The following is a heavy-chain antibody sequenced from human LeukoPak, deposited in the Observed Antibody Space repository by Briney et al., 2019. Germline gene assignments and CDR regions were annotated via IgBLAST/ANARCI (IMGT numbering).Heavy chain of an antibody. V-gene: IGHV3-74*01. CDR1: GFTFSSYA. Sequence: GRSLRLSCAASGFTFSSYAMHWVRQAPGKGLVWVSRINTDGSSTSYADSVKGRFTISRDNAKNTLYLQMNSLRAEDTAVYYCARGSSNPFDAFDIWGQGTMVTVSS. D-gene: IGHD6-13*01. CDR3: ARGSSNPFDAFDI. J-gene: IGHJ3*02. CDR2: INTDGSST.